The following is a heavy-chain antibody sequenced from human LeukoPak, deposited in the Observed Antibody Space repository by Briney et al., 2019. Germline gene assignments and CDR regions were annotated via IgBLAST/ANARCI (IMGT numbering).Heavy chain of an antibody. D-gene: IGHD6-13*01. CDR3: ARETAASFYYGMDV. Sequence: SETLSLTCAVYGGSFSGYYWSWIRQPPGKGLEWIGEINHSGSTNYNPSLKSRVTISVDTSKNQFSLKLSSVTAADTAVYYCARETAASFYYGMDVWGKGTTVTVSS. J-gene: IGHJ6*04. CDR2: INHSGST. CDR1: GGSFSGYY. V-gene: IGHV4-34*01.